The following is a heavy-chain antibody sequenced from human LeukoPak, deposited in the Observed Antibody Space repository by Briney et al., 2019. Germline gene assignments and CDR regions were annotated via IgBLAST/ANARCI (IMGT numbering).Heavy chain of an antibody. Sequence: PSETLSLTCTVSGGSISSYYWSWIRQPPGKGLEWIGEINHSGSTNYNPSLKSRVTISVDTSKNQFSLKLSSVTAADTAVYYCARGGNGCSGGSCYSGGLDYWGQGTLVTVSS. D-gene: IGHD2-15*01. CDR1: GGSISSYY. V-gene: IGHV4-34*01. J-gene: IGHJ4*02. CDR2: INHSGST. CDR3: ARGGNGCSGGSCYSGGLDY.